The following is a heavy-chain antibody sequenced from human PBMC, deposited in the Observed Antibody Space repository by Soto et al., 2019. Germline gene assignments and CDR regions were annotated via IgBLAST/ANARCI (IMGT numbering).Heavy chain of an antibody. J-gene: IGHJ4*02. CDR3: AKGDNLGPKTGYAFDT. CDR2: TYFGSKWYN. D-gene: IGHD5-12*01. V-gene: IGHV6-1*01. CDR1: GDSVSSNTAS. Sequence: PSQTLSLTCAISGDSVSSNTASWNWIRQSPSRGLEWLGRTYFGSKWYNDYAVSVKSRIIINPDTSNNQFSLQLNSVTPEDTAVYFCAKGDNLGPKTGYAFDTWGQGIMVTVSS.